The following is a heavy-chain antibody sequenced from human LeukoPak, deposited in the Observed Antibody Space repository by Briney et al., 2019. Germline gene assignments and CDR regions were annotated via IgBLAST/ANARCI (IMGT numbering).Heavy chain of an antibody. CDR1: GYTFTSYG. CDR3: ARAIYDYVWGSYRFDY. Sequence: EASVKVSCKASGYTFTSYGISWVRQAPGQGPEWMGWISAYNGNTNYAQKLQGRITMTTDTSTSTAYMELRSLRSDDTAVYYCARAIYDYVWGSYRFDYWGQGTLVTVSS. D-gene: IGHD3-16*02. V-gene: IGHV1-18*01. J-gene: IGHJ4*02. CDR2: ISAYNGNT.